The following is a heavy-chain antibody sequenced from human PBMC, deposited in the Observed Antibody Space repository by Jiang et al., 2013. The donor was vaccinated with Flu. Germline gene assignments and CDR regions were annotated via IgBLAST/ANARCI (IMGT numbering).Heavy chain of an antibody. J-gene: IGHJ3*02. CDR1: GYTFSSYG. Sequence: GAEVKKPGASVKVSCKASGYTFSSYGISWVRQAPGQGLEWMGWISTHNGNTNYAQKFQGRVTMTTETSTSTAYMELRSLRSDDTAVYYCAREPYDSSVDNLDAFDIWGQGTMVTVSS. V-gene: IGHV1-18*01. CDR3: AREPYDSSVDNLDAFDI. CDR2: ISTHNGNT. D-gene: IGHD3-22*01.